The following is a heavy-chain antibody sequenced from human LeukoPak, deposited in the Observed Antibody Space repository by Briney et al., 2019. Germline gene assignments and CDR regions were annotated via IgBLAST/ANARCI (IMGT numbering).Heavy chain of an antibody. CDR1: GFTFSSYS. J-gene: IGHJ4*02. V-gene: IGHV3-21*01. D-gene: IGHD3-10*01. CDR2: ISSSSSYI. CDR3: ASSDVLLWFAESGPGNFDY. Sequence: GGSLRLSCAASGFTFSSYSMNWVRQAPGKGLEWVSSISSSSSYIYYADSVKGRFTISRDNAKNSLYLQMNSLRAEDTAVYYCASSDVLLWFAESGPGNFDYWGQGTLVTVSS.